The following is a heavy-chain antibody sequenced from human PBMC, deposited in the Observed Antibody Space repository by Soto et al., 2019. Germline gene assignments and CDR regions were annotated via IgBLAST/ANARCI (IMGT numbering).Heavy chain of an antibody. Sequence: VQLVQSGAQVKKPGASVKVSCKASGYTFTLYTIHWVRQPPGQRLEWLGWIHAGNGYTKYSQNFQGRVTITRDTSASTVYMELSSLTSEDAGVFYCARVKYSANALQLAFDIWGQGTTVTVSS. D-gene: IGHD5-12*01. CDR1: GYTFTLYT. V-gene: IGHV1-3*01. CDR3: ARVKYSANALQLAFDI. J-gene: IGHJ3*02. CDR2: IHAGNGYT.